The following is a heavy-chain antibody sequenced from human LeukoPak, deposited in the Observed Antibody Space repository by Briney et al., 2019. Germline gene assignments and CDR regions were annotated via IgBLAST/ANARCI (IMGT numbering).Heavy chain of an antibody. V-gene: IGHV4-39*07. J-gene: IGHJ3*02. CDR3: AREKTKHVDMSDAFDI. CDR2: FYYSGDT. D-gene: IGHD5-12*01. Sequence: PSETLSLTCTVSGGSISSNSYYWGWIRQPPGKGLEWIGSFYYSGDTYYNPSLQSRVTISVDTSKNQFSLKLSSVTAADTAVYYCAREKTKHVDMSDAFDIWGQGTMVTVSS. CDR1: GGSISSNSYY.